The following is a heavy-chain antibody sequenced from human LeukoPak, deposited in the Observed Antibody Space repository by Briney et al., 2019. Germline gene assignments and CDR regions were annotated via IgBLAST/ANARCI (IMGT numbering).Heavy chain of an antibody. CDR3: AREGSYYYDSSGYYVHYFDY. J-gene: IGHJ4*02. CDR1: GYTFTSYG. CDR2: ISAYNGNT. V-gene: IGHV1-18*01. Sequence: ASVKVSCKASGYTFTSYGISWVRQAPGQGLEWMGWISAYNGNTNYAQKLQGRVTKTTDTSTSTAYMELRSLRSDDTAVYYCAREGSYYYDSSGYYVHYFDYWGQGTLVTVSS. D-gene: IGHD3-22*01.